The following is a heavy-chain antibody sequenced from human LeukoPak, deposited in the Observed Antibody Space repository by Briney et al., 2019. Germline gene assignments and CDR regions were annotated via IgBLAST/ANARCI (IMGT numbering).Heavy chain of an antibody. J-gene: IGHJ3*02. V-gene: IGHV3-9*01. D-gene: IGHD2/OR15-2a*01. Sequence: GGSLRLSCAASGFTFDDYAMHWVRQAPGKGLEWVSGISWNSGSIGYADSVKGRFTISRDNAKNSLYLQMNSLRAEDTALYYCAKDIASMPHAFDIWGQGTMVTVSS. CDR1: GFTFDDYA. CDR3: AKDIASMPHAFDI. CDR2: ISWNSGSI.